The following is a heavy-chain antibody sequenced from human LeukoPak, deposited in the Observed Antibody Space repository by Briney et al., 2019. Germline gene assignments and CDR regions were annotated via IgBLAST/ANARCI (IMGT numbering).Heavy chain of an antibody. CDR2: ISAYNGNT. Sequence: ASVKVSCKASGYTFTSYGISWVRQAPGQGLEWMGWISAYNGNTNYAQKLQGRVTMTTDTSTSTAYMELRGLRFDDTAVYYCARDSSSSWYPKTPFDIWGQGTMVTVSS. V-gene: IGHV1-18*01. CDR3: ARDSSSSWYPKTPFDI. CDR1: GYTFTSYG. J-gene: IGHJ3*02. D-gene: IGHD6-13*01.